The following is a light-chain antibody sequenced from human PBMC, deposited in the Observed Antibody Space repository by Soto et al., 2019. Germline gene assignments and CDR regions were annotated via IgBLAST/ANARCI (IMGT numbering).Light chain of an antibody. V-gene: IGKV3-15*01. CDR2: DAS. Sequence: EIVMTQSPASLSVSPGERATLSCRASQSVYSYLAWYQQKPGLPPRLLIYDASTMATGIPNRLSGSGSGTDFTLTISSMQSADFAVYYCQEYSNWPPRYTFGRGTKLEIK. CDR3: QEYSNWPPRYT. J-gene: IGKJ2*01. CDR1: QSVYSY.